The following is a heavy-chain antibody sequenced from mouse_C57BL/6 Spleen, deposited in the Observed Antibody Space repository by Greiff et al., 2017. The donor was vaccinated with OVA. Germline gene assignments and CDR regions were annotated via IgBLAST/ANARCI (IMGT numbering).Heavy chain of an antibody. J-gene: IGHJ3*01. D-gene: IGHD3-2*02. V-gene: IGHV1-19*01. CDR2: INPYNGGT. CDR1: GYTFTDYY. CDR3: ARGGTAQAPFAY. Sequence: EVKLVESGPVLVKPGASVKMSCKASGYTFTDYYMNWVKQSHGKSLEWIGVINPYNGGTSYNQKFKGKATLTVDKSSSTAYMELNSLTSEDSAVYYCARGGTAQAPFAYWGQGTLVTVSA.